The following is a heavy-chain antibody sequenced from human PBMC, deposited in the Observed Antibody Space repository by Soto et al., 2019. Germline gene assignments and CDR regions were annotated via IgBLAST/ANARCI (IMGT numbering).Heavy chain of an antibody. CDR3: AKSPIPGSNPGYYFDY. CDR1: GFTFISYG. CDR2: ISYDGDHK. J-gene: IGHJ4*02. D-gene: IGHD2-2*02. Sequence: QVQLVESGGGVVQPGRSLRRSCVVSGFTFISYGMHWVRQAPGKGLEWVAVISYDGDHKFYADSVKGRFTISRDNSKNTVSLQMDSLRAEDTAVYYCAKSPIPGSNPGYYFDYWGQGTLVSVSS. V-gene: IGHV3-30*18.